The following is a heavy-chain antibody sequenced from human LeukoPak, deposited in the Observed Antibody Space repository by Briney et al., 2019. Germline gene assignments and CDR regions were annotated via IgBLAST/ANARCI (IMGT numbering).Heavy chain of an antibody. V-gene: IGHV1-8*01. CDR1: GYTFTSYD. CDR3: ARGREGYDFWSGYYSYYYYGMDV. CDR2: MNPNSGNT. D-gene: IGHD3-3*01. Sequence: GASVKVSCKASGYTFTSYDINWVRQATGQGLEWMGWMNPNSGNTGYAQKFQGRVTMTRNTSISTAYMELSSLRSEDTAVYYCARGREGYDFWSGYYSYYYYGMDVWGQGTTVTVSS. J-gene: IGHJ6*02.